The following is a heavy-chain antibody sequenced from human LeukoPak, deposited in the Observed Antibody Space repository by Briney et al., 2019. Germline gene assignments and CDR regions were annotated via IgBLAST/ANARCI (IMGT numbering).Heavy chain of an antibody. CDR1: GFTFSGFW. J-gene: IGHJ3*01. CDR3: ARSSYSSSSSV. V-gene: IGHV3-7*03. Sequence: GGSLRLSCAASGFTFSGFWMSWSRQAPGKGLEWVASINSDGSEGYYADVVKGRFTISRDNAKNSLYLQINSLRAEDTAVYYCARSSYSSSSSVWGQGTMVTVSS. D-gene: IGHD6-6*01. CDR2: INSDGSEG.